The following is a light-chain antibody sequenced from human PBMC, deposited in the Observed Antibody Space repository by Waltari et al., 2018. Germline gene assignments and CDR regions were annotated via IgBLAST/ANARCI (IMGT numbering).Light chain of an antibody. CDR2: GAS. Sequence: EIVLTQSPGTLSLSPGERATLSCWASQSVGRSLAWYQQKRGQAPRLLIYGASTRASGIPDRFSGSGSGTDFCLTISRLEPEDFAVYYCQHYVRLPVTFGQGTKVEIK. V-gene: IGKV3-20*01. CDR3: QHYVRLPVT. J-gene: IGKJ1*01. CDR1: QSVGRS.